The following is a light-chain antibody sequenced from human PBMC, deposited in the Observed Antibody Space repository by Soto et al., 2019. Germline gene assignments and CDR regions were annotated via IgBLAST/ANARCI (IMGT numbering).Light chain of an antibody. CDR1: QSISSW. V-gene: IGKV1-5*01. J-gene: IGKJ1*01. CDR3: QQYNSYSQT. Sequence: QMTQSPSTLSVSVGDRVTITCRASQSISSWLAWYQQKPGKAPKLLIYDASSLESGVPSRFSGSGSGTEFTLTISSLQPDDFATYYCQQYNSYSQTFGQGTKVDIK. CDR2: DAS.